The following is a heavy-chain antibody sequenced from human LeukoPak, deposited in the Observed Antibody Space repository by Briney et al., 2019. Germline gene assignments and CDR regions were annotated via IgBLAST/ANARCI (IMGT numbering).Heavy chain of an antibody. Sequence: SETLSLTCTVSGGSISSGDYYWSWIRQPPGKGLEWIGYIYYSGSTYYNPSLKSRVTISVDTSKNQFSLKLSSVTAADTAVYYCARGAADSSSGFGYWGQGTLVTVSS. D-gene: IGHD6-13*01. CDR3: ARGAADSSSGFGY. J-gene: IGHJ4*02. CDR2: IYYSGST. V-gene: IGHV4-30-4*02. CDR1: GGSISSGDYY.